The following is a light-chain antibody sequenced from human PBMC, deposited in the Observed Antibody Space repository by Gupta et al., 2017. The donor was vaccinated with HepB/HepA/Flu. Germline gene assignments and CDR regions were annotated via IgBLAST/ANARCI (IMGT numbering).Light chain of an antibody. J-gene: IGKJ4*01. CDR1: QSVSSN. CDR2: GAS. CDR3: QQDDNWPLT. V-gene: IGKV3-15*01. Sequence: EIVMTQSPATLSVSPGERATLSCRASQSVSSNLAWYQQKPGQAPRLLIYGASTRATGIPARFSGSGSGTEFTLTISSPQSEDSAVYYCQQDDNWPLTFGGGTKVQIK.